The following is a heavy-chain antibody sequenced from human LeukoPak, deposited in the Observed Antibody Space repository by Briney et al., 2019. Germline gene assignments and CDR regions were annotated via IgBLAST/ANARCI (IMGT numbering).Heavy chain of an antibody. CDR3: ASFVDYPYRGGDY. V-gene: IGHV4-4*07. CDR1: GGSISNYY. J-gene: IGHJ4*02. Sequence: SETLSLTCTVSGGSISNYYWSWIRQPAGKGLEWIGRFYNSGSTNCNPSLKSRVTMSVDTSKNQFSLKLSSVTAADTAVYYCASFVDYPYRGGDYWGQGTLVTVSS. CDR2: FYNSGST. D-gene: IGHD1-26*01.